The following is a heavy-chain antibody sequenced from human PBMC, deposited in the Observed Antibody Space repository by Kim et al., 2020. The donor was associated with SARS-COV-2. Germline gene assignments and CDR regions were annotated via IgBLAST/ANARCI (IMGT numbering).Heavy chain of an antibody. CDR3: ARGRGVDY. CDR2: INQDGGQK. CDR1: GFTFGGNG. V-gene: IGHV3-7*04. Sequence: GGSLRLSCAASGFTFGGNGMTWVRQAAGKGLEWVACINQDGGQKYYVDSAKGRFTISRDNAKNSVYLQMNSLRGEDTAIYYCARGRGVDYWGQGTLVTVSS. J-gene: IGHJ4*02.